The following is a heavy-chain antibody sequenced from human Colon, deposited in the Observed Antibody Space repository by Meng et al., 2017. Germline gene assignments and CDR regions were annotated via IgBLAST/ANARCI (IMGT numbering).Heavy chain of an antibody. J-gene: IGHJ5*02. Sequence: QVQLQEPGPVLVKPSQTLSLTCVVSGGSISGDGYYWSWIRQHPGKGLEWIGYVHDSGDTYYKSSLKSRITISIDTSENQFSLKLKSVTAADTAVYYCARDPSNRGAFFDPWGQGTLVTVSS. CDR1: GGSISGDGYY. D-gene: IGHD3-10*01. CDR3: ARDPSNRGAFFDP. CDR2: VHDSGDT. V-gene: IGHV4-31*11.